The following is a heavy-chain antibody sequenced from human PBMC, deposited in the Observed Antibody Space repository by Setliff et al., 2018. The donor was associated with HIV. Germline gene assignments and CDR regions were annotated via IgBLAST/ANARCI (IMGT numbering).Heavy chain of an antibody. CDR2: ISGHSDRT. J-gene: IGHJ4*02. CDR3: AGGWELSV. CDR1: GVTFSNYP. Sequence: ASVKVSCKASGVTFSNYPITWVRQAPGQGLEWMGWISGHSDRTNFAPKFQGRVSLTMDSFTSTAYMDLRSLRPDDTATYFCAGGWELSVWGQGTLVTVSS. D-gene: IGHD1-26*01. V-gene: IGHV1-18*01.